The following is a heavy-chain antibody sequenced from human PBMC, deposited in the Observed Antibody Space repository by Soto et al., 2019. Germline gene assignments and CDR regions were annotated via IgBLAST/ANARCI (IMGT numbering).Heavy chain of an antibody. D-gene: IGHD3-9*01. CDR2: IYYSGST. Sequence: SETLSLTCTVSGGSVSSGSYYWSWIRQPPGKGLEWIGYIYYSGSTNYNPSLKSRVTISVDTSKNQFSLKLSSVTAADTAVYYCARDRYYDILTGYYTGYYYYGMDAWGQGTTVTVAS. V-gene: IGHV4-61*01. CDR1: GGSVSSGSYY. CDR3: ARDRYYDILTGYYTGYYYYGMDA. J-gene: IGHJ6*02.